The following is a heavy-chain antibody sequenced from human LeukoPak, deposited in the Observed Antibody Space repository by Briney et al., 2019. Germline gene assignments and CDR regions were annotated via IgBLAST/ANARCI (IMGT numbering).Heavy chain of an antibody. V-gene: IGHV3-30*02. Sequence: PGGSLRLSCATSGFTFSSYGMHWVRQTPGKGLEWVAFIRFHGTNIYYADSLKGRFTISRDNSKNTLFLQINNLRAEDTAVYYCARDPTEYYFGSGGYFLDYWGQGTQVTVSS. CDR2: IRFHGTNI. D-gene: IGHD3-22*01. CDR3: ARDPTEYYFGSGGYFLDY. CDR1: GFTFSSYG. J-gene: IGHJ4*02.